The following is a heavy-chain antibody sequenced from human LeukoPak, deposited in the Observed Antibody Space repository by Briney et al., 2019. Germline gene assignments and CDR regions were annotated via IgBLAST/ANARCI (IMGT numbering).Heavy chain of an antibody. V-gene: IGHV3-21*01. CDR3: AKGRRTFIVVVIDAFDV. Sequence: GGSLRLSCAASGFTFSSYSMNWVRQAPGKGLEWVSSISSSSSSYIYYADSVKGRFTISRDNAKNSLYLQMNSLRAEDTAVYYCAKGRRTFIVVVIDAFDVWGQGTMVTVSS. D-gene: IGHD3-22*01. J-gene: IGHJ3*01. CDR2: ISSSSSSYI. CDR1: GFTFSSYS.